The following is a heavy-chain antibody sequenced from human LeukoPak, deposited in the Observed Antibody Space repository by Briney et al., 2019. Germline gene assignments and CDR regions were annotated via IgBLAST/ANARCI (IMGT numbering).Heavy chain of an antibody. V-gene: IGHV3-64*01. Sequence: PGGSLGLSCAASGXTFSSYAMHWVRQAPGKGQEYVSAISSNGGSTYYANSVKGRFTISRDNSKNTLYLQMGSLRAEDMAVYYCARPFSGRWLQLPFDYWGQGTLVTVSS. J-gene: IGHJ4*02. D-gene: IGHD5-24*01. CDR3: ARPFSGRWLQLPFDY. CDR2: ISSNGGST. CDR1: GXTFSSYA.